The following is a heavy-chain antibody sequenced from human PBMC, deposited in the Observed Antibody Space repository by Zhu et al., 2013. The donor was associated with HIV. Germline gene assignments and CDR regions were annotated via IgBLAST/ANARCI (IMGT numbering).Heavy chain of an antibody. CDR1: GGTFTGYY. CDR3: ARSQLERSHFLRLIDAFDI. Sequence: QVQLVQSGAEVKKPGSSVKISCKASGGTFTGYYMHWVRQAPGQGLEWMGWINPNSGGTNYAQKFQGRVTMTRDTSISTAYMELSRLRSDDTAVYYCARSQLERSHFLRLIDAFDIWGQGTMVTVSS. V-gene: IGHV1-2*02. D-gene: IGHD1-1*01. J-gene: IGHJ3*02. CDR2: INPNSGGT.